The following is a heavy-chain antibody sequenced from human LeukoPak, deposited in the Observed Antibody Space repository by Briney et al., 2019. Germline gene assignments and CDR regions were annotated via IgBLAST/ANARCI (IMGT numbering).Heavy chain of an antibody. CDR2: ISYDGSNK. CDR1: GFTFSSYG. J-gene: IGHJ4*02. Sequence: PGRSLRLSCAASGFTFSSYGMHWVRQAPGKGLEWVAVISYDGSNKYYADSVKGRFTISRDNSKNTLYLQMNSLRAEDTAVYYCAKGGRELRLYQSNFDYWGQGTLVTVSS. V-gene: IGHV3-30*18. CDR3: AKGGRELRLYQSNFDY. D-gene: IGHD1-26*01.